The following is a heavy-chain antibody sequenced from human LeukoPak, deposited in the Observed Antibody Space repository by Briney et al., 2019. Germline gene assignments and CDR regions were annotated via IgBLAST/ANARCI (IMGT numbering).Heavy chain of an antibody. CDR2: IYPGDSDT. V-gene: IGHV5-51*01. Sequence: KVGESLKISCKGSGYIFTSYWIGWVRQLPGKGLEWMGIIYPGDSDTRYSPSFQGQVTISADKSISTAYLQWSSLKASDTAMYYCARHSPQITHVDYWGQGTLVTVSS. J-gene: IGHJ4*02. CDR3: ARHSPQITHVDY. D-gene: IGHD5-24*01. CDR1: GYIFTSYW.